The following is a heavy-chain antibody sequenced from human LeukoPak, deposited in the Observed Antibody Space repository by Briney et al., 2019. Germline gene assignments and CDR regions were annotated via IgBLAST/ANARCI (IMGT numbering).Heavy chain of an antibody. D-gene: IGHD2-2*01. Sequence: PGGSLRLSCAGSGFPFSSYPISWVRQPPGKGLEWVSAITASGDSTYSADSVKGRFTISRDNAKNSLYLQMNSLRAEDTAVYYCARVYCSSTSCHFDYWGQGTLVTVSS. CDR1: GFPFSSYP. V-gene: IGHV3-23*01. J-gene: IGHJ4*02. CDR2: ITASGDST. CDR3: ARVYCSSTSCHFDY.